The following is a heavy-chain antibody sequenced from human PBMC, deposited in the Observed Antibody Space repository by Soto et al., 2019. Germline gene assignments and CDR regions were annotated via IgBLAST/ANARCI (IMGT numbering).Heavy chain of an antibody. CDR3: ARATDCSSTSCYLNWFDP. Sequence: VASVKVSCKASGGTFSSYAISWVRQAPGQGLEWMGGIIPIFGTANYAQKFQGRVTITADESTSTAYMELSSLRSEDTAVYYCARATDCSSTSCYLNWFDPWGQGTLVTVSS. V-gene: IGHV1-69*13. J-gene: IGHJ5*02. D-gene: IGHD2-2*01. CDR2: IIPIFGTA. CDR1: GGTFSSYA.